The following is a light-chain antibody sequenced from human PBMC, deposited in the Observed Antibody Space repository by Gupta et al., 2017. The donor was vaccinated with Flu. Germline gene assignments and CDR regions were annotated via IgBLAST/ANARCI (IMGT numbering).Light chain of an antibody. CDR1: QSVSSSC. CDR2: GAS. J-gene: IGKJ4*01. CDR3: QHDGSATHT. Sequence: EIVLTQSPGTLSLSPGERATLSCRASQSVSSSCLAWYQQKPGQAPRLLIYGASSRATGIPDRRGGRASGTVFTLTSSRLEPEDLALYSCQHDGSATHTFGRGTKVEIK. V-gene: IGKV3-20*01.